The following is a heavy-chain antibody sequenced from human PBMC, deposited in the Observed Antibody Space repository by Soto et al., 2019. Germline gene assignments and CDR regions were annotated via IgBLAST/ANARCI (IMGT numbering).Heavy chain of an antibody. V-gene: IGHV1-69*13. J-gene: IGHJ1*01. Sequence: SVKVSCKASGGTFSSHAISWVRQAPGQGLEWMGGIIPIFGTANYAQKFQGRVTITADESTGTAYMELSSLRSEDTAVYYCARGPIAAADEYFQHWGQGTLVTVSS. CDR3: ARGPIAAADEYFQH. D-gene: IGHD6-13*01. CDR2: IIPIFGTA. CDR1: GGTFSSHA.